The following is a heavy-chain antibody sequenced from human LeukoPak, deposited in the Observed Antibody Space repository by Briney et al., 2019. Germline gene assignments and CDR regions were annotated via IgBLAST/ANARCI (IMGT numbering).Heavy chain of an antibody. J-gene: IGHJ5*02. Sequence: SETLSLTCTVSGGSISSGDYYWSWIRQPPGKGLEGIGYIYYSGSTYYNPSLKSRVTISVDTSKNQLSLKLSSVTAADTAVYYCARVMTTVTTWFDPWGQGTLVTVSS. D-gene: IGHD4-17*01. CDR2: IYYSGST. CDR3: ARVMTTVTTWFDP. CDR1: GGSISSGDYY. V-gene: IGHV4-30-4*01.